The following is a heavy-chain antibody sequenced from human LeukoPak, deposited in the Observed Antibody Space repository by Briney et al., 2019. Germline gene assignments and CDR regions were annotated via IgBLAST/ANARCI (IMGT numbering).Heavy chain of an antibody. V-gene: IGHV4-30-2*01. Sequence: PSQTLSLTCAVSGGSISSGGYSWSWIRQPPGKGLEWIGYIYHSGSTYYNPSLKSRVTISVDRSKNQFSLKLSFVTAADTAVYYCATIPLDTDAFDIWGQGTMVTVSS. CDR2: IYHSGST. CDR1: GGSISSGGYS. J-gene: IGHJ3*02. D-gene: IGHD2-21*01. CDR3: ATIPLDTDAFDI.